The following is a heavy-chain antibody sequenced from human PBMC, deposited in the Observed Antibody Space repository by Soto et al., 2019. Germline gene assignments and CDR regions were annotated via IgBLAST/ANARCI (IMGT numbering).Heavy chain of an antibody. J-gene: IGHJ6*02. D-gene: IGHD3-22*01. V-gene: IGHV1-8*01. CDR2: MNPNSGNT. Sequence: QVQLVQSGAEVKKPGASVKVSCKASGYTFTSYDINWVRQATGQGLEWMGWMNPNSGNTGYAQKFQGRVTMTRNTSRSTAYMELSSLRSEDTAVYYCASGDYYDSSGYYYYYGMDVWGQGTTVTVSS. CDR3: ASGDYYDSSGYYYYYGMDV. CDR1: GYTFTSYD.